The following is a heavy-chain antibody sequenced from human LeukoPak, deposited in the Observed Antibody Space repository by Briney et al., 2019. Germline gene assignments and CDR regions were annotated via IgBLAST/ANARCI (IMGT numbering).Heavy chain of an antibody. CDR1: GGSFSGYY. Sequence: PSETLSLTCAVYGGSFSGYYWSWIRQPPGKGLEWIGEINHSGSTNYNPSLKSRVTISVDTSKNQFSLKLSSVTAADTAVYYCARALDSSPFNWFDPWGQGTLVTVSS. V-gene: IGHV4-34*01. CDR3: ARALDSSPFNWFDP. J-gene: IGHJ5*02. CDR2: INHSGST. D-gene: IGHD3-22*01.